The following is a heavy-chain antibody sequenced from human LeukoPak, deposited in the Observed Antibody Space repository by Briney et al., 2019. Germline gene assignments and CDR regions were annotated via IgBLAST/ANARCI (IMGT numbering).Heavy chain of an antibody. CDR3: ARDRGVVIPFDY. J-gene: IGHJ4*02. Sequence: KPSHTLSLTCTVSCGPIGSGDDYGNWVRQPPGKGLEWIGYIYDSGETYYNPSLKSRVIISLDTSKNQFYLRLSSVTASDTAVYYCARDRGVVIPFDYWGQGTLVTVSS. V-gene: IGHV4-30-4*08. CDR2: IYDSGET. CDR1: CGPIGSGDDY. D-gene: IGHD2-2*01.